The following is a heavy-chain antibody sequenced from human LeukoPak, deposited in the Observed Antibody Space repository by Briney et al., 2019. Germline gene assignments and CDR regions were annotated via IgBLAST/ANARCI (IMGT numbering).Heavy chain of an antibody. CDR2: IYYSGST. Sequence: SETLSLTCTVSGGSISSSSYYWGWIRQPPGKGLEWIGSIYYSGSTYYNPSLKSRVTISVDTSKNQFSLKLSSVTAADTAVYYCARDRLYCSSTSCYYSRYDYWGQGTLVTVSS. V-gene: IGHV4-39*07. J-gene: IGHJ4*02. CDR1: GGSISSSSYY. D-gene: IGHD2-2*01. CDR3: ARDRLYCSSTSCYYSRYDY.